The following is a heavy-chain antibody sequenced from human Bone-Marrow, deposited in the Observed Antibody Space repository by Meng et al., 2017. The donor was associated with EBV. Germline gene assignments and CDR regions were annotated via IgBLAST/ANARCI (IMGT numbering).Heavy chain of an antibody. J-gene: IGHJ4*02. CDR1: GRSFSGYY. CDR3: ARGPLEWEPRGEDY. CDR2: SNHSGST. V-gene: IGHV4-34*01. D-gene: IGHD1-26*01. Sequence: HVEVQALGAGLLKPPETLPLTCAVYGRSFSGYYWSWIRQPPGKGLEWIGESNHSGSTNYNPSLKSRVTISVDTSKNQFSLKLSSVTAADTAVYYCARGPLEWEPRGEDYWGQGTLVTVSS.